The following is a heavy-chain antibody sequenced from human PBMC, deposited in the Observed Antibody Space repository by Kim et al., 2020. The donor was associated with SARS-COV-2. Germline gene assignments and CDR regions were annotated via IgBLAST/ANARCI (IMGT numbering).Heavy chain of an antibody. CDR2: IIPIFGTA. CDR3: AARIAAAGTSDY. CDR1: GGTFSSYA. J-gene: IGHJ4*02. Sequence: SVKVSCKASGGTFSSYAISWVRQAPGQGLGWMGGIIPIFGTANYAQKFQGRVTITADKSTSTAYMELSSLRSEDTAVYYCAARIAAAGTSDYWGQGTLVTVSS. D-gene: IGHD6-13*01. V-gene: IGHV1-69*06.